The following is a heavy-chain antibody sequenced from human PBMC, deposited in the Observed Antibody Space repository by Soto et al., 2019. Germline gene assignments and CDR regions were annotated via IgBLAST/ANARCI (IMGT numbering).Heavy chain of an antibody. CDR2: IYYSGST. D-gene: IGHD3-22*01. J-gene: IGHJ4*02. CDR1: GGSISSSSYY. V-gene: IGHV4-39*01. Sequence: QLQLQESGPGLVKPSETLSLTCTVSGGSISSSSYYWGWIRQPPGKGLEWIGSIYYSGSTYYNPSLKSRVTISVDTSKNQFSLKLSSVTAADTAVYYCARHLTPDYYDSSGYAMDYWGQGTLVTVSS. CDR3: ARHLTPDYYDSSGYAMDY.